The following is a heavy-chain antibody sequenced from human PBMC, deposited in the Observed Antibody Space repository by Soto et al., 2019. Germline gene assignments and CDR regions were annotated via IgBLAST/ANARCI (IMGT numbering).Heavy chain of an antibody. V-gene: IGHV4-39*01. D-gene: IGHD3-10*01. CDR2: IYYSGNI. CDR1: GGSISSDIHY. Sequence: SETLSLTCTVSGGSISSDIHYWGWIRQPPGKGLEWIGTIYYSGNIYNNPSLRSRVTISMDTSKNQFSLRLTSVTAADTAVYYCARHTDCGSGSSGLGSDNTDTDAFDIWGQGTMVTVSS. CDR3: ARHTDCGSGSSGLGSDNTDTDAFDI. J-gene: IGHJ3*02.